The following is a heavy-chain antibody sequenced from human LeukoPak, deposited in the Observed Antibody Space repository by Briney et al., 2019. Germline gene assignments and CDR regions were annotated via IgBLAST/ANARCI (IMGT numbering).Heavy chain of an antibody. CDR3: ARDRRSSSGWPNWFDP. D-gene: IGHD6-19*01. J-gene: IGHJ5*02. CDR1: GYTFTSNY. V-gene: IGHV1-46*01. Sequence: ASVKVSCKASGYTFTSNYIHWVRQAPGQGLEWMGMIYPRDGSTSYAQKFQGRVTVTRDTSTSTAYMELSSLRSEDTAVYYCARDRRSSSGWPNWFDPWGQGTLVTVSS. CDR2: IYPRDGST.